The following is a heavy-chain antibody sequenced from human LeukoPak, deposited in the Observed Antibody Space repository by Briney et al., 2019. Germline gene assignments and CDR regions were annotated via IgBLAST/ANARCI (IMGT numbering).Heavy chain of an antibody. CDR1: GFTFSSYG. D-gene: IGHD6-19*01. CDR2: IRYDGSNK. Sequence: GGSLRLSCAASGFTFSSYGMHWVRQAPGKGLEWVAFIRYDGSNKYYADSVKGRFTISRDNSKNTLYLQMNSLRAEDTAVYYCAKDGEAPSSGHRAYYFDYWGQGTLVTVSS. CDR3: AKDGEAPSSGHRAYYFDY. V-gene: IGHV3-30*02. J-gene: IGHJ4*02.